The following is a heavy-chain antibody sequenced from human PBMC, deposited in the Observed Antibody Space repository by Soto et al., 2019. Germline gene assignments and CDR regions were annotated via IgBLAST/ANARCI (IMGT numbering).Heavy chain of an antibody. CDR1: GGSISSRNW. Sequence: PSETLALTCTVSGGSISSRNWWSWLRQSPTKGLEWIGEIYQSGSTNYNPSLESRVTISVDKSKNQFYLDLTSLTAADTAVYYCAKDRLFGSSDPEAHDDSQDWGHGTTV. J-gene: IGHJ3*01. D-gene: IGHD6-6*01. CDR2: IYQSGST. CDR3: AKDRLFGSSDPEAHDDSQD. V-gene: IGHV4-4*02.